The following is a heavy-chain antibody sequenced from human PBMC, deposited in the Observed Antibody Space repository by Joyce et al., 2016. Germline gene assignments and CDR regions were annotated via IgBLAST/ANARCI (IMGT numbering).Heavy chain of an antibody. V-gene: IGHV5-10-1*03. CDR2: SDPSDSYT. J-gene: IGHJ4*02. CDR3: ARQSRQLRSFDY. CDR1: GYSFTSYW. Sequence: EVQLVQSGAEVKKPGESLRISCKGSGYSFTSYWISWVRQMPGKGLEWMGRSDPSDSYTNYSPSFHGHVTISADKSISTAYLQWSSLKASDTAMYYCARQSRQLRSFDYWGQRTLVTVSS. D-gene: IGHD2-2*01.